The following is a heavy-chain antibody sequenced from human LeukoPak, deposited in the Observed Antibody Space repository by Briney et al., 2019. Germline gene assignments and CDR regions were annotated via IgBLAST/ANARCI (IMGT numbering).Heavy chain of an antibody. D-gene: IGHD6-13*01. Sequence: GGSLRLSCAASGFTFSSCAMHWVRQAPGKGLEWVAVISYDGSNKYYADSVKGRFTISRDNSKNTLYLQMNSLRAEDTAVYYCARVGSTIAAAGSIDYWGQGTLVTVSS. V-gene: IGHV3-30*04. CDR1: GFTFSSCA. CDR2: ISYDGSNK. J-gene: IGHJ4*02. CDR3: ARVGSTIAAAGSIDY.